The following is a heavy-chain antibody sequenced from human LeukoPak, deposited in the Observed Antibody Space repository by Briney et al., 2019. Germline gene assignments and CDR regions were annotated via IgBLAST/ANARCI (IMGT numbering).Heavy chain of an antibody. CDR3: ARHGSDWAFDF. CDR2: ITDGGNT. CDR1: GASFDTYY. D-gene: IGHD6-19*01. V-gene: IGHV4-59*08. Sequence: PSETLSLTCTVSGASFDTYYWSWIRQPPGKALEWIGFITDGGNTYYNPSLQSRLAISVDTSKTHFFLKLRSVAAADTAIYYCARHGSDWAFDFWGQGTLVTVSS. J-gene: IGHJ4*02.